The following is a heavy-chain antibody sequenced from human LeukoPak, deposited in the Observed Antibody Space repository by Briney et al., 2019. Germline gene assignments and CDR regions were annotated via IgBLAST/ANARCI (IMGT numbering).Heavy chain of an antibody. V-gene: IGHV3-21*01. CDR2: IDRSSDYT. Sequence: KTGGSLRLSCAASGFIFSDYSMNWVSQAPGKGLEWVSSIDRSSDYTYYADSVKGRFTISRDNAKNSLYLQMNSLRAEDTAVYYCARDLGTMVVVVLFHSWGQGTLVTVSS. CDR3: ARDLGTMVVVVLFHS. J-gene: IGHJ4*02. CDR1: GFIFSDYS. D-gene: IGHD3-22*01.